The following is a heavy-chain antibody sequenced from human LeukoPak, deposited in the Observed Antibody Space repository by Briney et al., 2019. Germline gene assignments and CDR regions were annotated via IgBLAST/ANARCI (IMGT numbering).Heavy chain of an antibody. Sequence: GASVKVSCKASGYTFTGYYMHWVRQAPGQGLEWMGWINPNSGGTNYAQKFQGRVTMTRDTFISTAYMELSRLRSDDTAVYYCARERRIVVVYYYMDVWGKGTTVTVSS. CDR1: GYTFTGYY. J-gene: IGHJ6*03. CDR2: INPNSGGT. V-gene: IGHV1-2*02. CDR3: ARERRIVVVYYYMDV. D-gene: IGHD2-21*01.